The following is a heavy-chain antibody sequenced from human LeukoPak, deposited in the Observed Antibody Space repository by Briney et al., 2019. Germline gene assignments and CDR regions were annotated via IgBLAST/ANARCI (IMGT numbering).Heavy chain of an antibody. CDR3: ARAPIVVVPAARTAGDY. J-gene: IGHJ4*02. D-gene: IGHD2-2*01. V-gene: IGHV1-2*02. CDR1: GYTFTGYY. CDR2: INPNSGGT. Sequence: ASVKVSCKASGYTFTGYYMHWVRQAPGQGLEWMGWINPNSGGTNYAQKFQGRVTMTRDTSISTAYMELSRLRSDDTAVYYCARAPIVVVPAARTAGDYWGQGTLVTVSS.